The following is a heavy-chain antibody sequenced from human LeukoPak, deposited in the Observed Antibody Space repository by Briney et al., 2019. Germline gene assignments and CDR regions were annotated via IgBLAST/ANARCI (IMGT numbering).Heavy chain of an antibody. V-gene: IGHV4-34*01. D-gene: IGHD6-13*01. Sequence: SETLSLTCAVYGGSFSGYYWSWIRQPPGKGLEWIGSIYYAGSTYYNPSLKSRVTISVDASKTQFSLKLSSVTAADTAVYYCARQLSRSSWYYFDHWGQGTLVTVSS. CDR1: GGSFSGYY. CDR2: IYYAGST. J-gene: IGHJ4*02. CDR3: ARQLSRSSWYYFDH.